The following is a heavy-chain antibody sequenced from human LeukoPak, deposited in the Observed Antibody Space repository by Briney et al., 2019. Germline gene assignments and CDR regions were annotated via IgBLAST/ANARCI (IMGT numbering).Heavy chain of an antibody. J-gene: IGHJ3*02. CDR1: GFTFDDYA. CDR2: ISWNSGSI. D-gene: IGHD3-10*01. Sequence: GRSLRLSCAASGFTFDDYAMHWVRQAPGKGLEWVSGISWNSGSIGYADSVKGRFTISRDNAKNSLYLQMNSLRAEDTALYYCAKDRVRLGGSDDAFDIWGQGTMVTVSS. CDR3: AKDRVRLGGSDDAFDI. V-gene: IGHV3-9*01.